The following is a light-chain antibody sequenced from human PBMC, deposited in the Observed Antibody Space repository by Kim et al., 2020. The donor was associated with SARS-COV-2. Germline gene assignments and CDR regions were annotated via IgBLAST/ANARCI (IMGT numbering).Light chain of an antibody. CDR3: SSYTSSSTYV. CDR1: SSDVGGYNY. Sequence: GQSITISCTGTSSDVGGYNYVSWYQQHPGKAPKAMIYDVSKRPSGVSNRFSGSKSGNTASLTISGLQAEEEADYYCSSYTSSSTYVFGTGTKVTVL. CDR2: DVS. V-gene: IGLV2-14*04. J-gene: IGLJ1*01.